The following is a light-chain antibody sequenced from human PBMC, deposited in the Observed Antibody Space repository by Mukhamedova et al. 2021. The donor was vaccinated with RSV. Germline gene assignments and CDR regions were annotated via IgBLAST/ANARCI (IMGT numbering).Light chain of an antibody. J-gene: IGKJ3*01. CDR3: QRHNSVSPT. CDR2: SAA. Sequence: WYQRRVHGKSPTLLIHSAAILQTGVPSRFSGSASGTEFTLTISSLQPEDVAIYYCQRHNSVSPTFGPGTKVDL. V-gene: IGKV1-27*01.